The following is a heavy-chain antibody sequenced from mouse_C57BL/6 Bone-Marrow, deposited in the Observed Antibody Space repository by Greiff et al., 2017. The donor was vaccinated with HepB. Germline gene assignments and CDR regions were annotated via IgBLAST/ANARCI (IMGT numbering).Heavy chain of an antibody. CDR3: TREGVLWLRRYFDV. D-gene: IGHD2-2*01. J-gene: IGHJ1*03. CDR2: ISSGGDYI. V-gene: IGHV5-9-1*02. CDR1: GFTFSSYA. Sequence: EVHLVESGEGLVKPGGSLKLSCAASGFTFSSYAMSWVRQTPEKRLEWVAYISSGGDYIYYADTVKGRFTISRDNARNTLYLQMSSLKSEDTAMYYCTREGVLWLRRYFDVWGTGTTVTVSS.